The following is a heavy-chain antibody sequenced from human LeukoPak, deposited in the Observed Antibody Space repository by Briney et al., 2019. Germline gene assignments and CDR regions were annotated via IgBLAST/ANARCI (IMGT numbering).Heavy chain of an antibody. CDR1: GFTYSSYW. V-gene: IGHV3-7*03. Sequence: GGSLRLSCVASGFTYSSYWMSWVRQAPGKGLEWVANVKQDGSEKNYVDSVKGRFTISRDNAKNSLYLQMNSLRAEDTAVYYCTRDYRGTFDYWGQGTLVTVSS. CDR2: VKQDGSEK. CDR3: TRDYRGTFDY. J-gene: IGHJ4*02. D-gene: IGHD1-26*01.